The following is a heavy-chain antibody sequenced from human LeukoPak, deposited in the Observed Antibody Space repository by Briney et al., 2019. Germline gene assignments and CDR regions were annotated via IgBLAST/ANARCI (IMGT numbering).Heavy chain of an antibody. V-gene: IGHV3-7*01. CDR3: ARGYSSSWYERAFDY. Sequence: GGSLRLSCAASGFTFSSYWMSWVRQAPGKGLEWVANIKQDGSEKYYVDSVKGRFTISRDNAKNSLYLQMNSLRAEDTAVYYCARGYSSSWYERAFDYWGQGTLVTVSS. D-gene: IGHD6-13*01. CDR2: IKQDGSEK. CDR1: GFTFSSYW. J-gene: IGHJ4*02.